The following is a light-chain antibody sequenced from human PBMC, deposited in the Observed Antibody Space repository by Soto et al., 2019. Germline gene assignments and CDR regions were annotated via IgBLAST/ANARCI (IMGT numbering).Light chain of an antibody. CDR3: QQYNNWPQT. J-gene: IGKJ1*01. CDR1: QSVATN. V-gene: IGKV3-15*01. Sequence: EAVLTQSPATLSVSPGERATLSCRASQSVATNVAWYQQRPGQAPRLLIYGASKRAIGLPARFSGSGSGTEFTLTITSLQSEDFAVDSCQQYNNWPQTFGQGTKGEIK. CDR2: GAS.